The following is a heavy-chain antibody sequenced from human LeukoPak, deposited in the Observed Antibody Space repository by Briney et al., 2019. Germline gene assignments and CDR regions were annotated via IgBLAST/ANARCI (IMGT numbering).Heavy chain of an antibody. V-gene: IGHV1-18*01. Sequence: SVKVSCKLSGYTLTSYGISWVRRAPGQGLEGMGGISAYNGNTNYAQKLQGRVTMTTDTSTSTAYMELRSLRSDDTAVYYCARDAHLTSYYDFWSGYYNWFDPWGQGTLVTVSS. CDR2: ISAYNGNT. CDR3: ARDAHLTSYYDFWSGYYNWFDP. CDR1: GYTLTSYG. J-gene: IGHJ5*02. D-gene: IGHD3-3*01.